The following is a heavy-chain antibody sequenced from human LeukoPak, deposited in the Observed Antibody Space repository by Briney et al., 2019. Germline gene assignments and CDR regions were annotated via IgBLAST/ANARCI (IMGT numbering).Heavy chain of an antibody. D-gene: IGHD6-13*01. CDR2: IYYSGST. CDR1: GGSISSSSYY. CDR3: ARHSGIAHY. Sequence: SETLSLTCTVSGGSISSSSYYWSWIRQPPGKGLEWIGYIYYSGSTNYNPSLKSRVTISVDTSKNQFSLKLSSVTAADTAVYYCARHSGIAHYWGQGTLVAVSS. J-gene: IGHJ4*02. V-gene: IGHV4-61*05.